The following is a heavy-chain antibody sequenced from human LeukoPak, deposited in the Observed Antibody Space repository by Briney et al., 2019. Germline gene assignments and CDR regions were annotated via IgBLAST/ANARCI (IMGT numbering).Heavy chain of an antibody. J-gene: IGHJ6*02. CDR2: ISYDGSNK. V-gene: IGHV3-30*18. CDR3: AKEGYYYDSSGYNYYYGMDV. D-gene: IGHD3-22*01. CDR1: GFTFSSYG. Sequence: GGSMRLSWAAYGFTFSSYGMHWDRQAPGKGLEWVAVISYDGSNKYYADSVKGRFTISRDNSKNTLYLQMNSLRAEDTAVYYCAKEGYYYDSSGYNYYYGMDVWGQGTRSPSP.